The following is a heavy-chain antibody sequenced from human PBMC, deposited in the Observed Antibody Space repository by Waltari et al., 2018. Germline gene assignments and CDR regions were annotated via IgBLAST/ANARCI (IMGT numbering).Heavy chain of an antibody. Sequence: PLMEPVDVFPERERSKSHSIAAHGPHLTEPTTPWVRQGPRKGLEWVAVISHDGDTEVYADSVRGRFTISRDNSRNTLFLEMNGLRTEDTAIYYCARVLDTYMIHDAFDLWGQGTMVTVSS. CDR1: GPHLTEPT. V-gene: IGHV3-30-3*01. D-gene: IGHD5-18*01. CDR2: ISHDGDTE. J-gene: IGHJ3*01. CDR3: ARVLDTYMIHDAFDL.